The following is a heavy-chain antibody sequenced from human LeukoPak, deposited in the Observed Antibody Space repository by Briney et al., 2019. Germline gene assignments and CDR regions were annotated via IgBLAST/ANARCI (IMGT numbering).Heavy chain of an antibody. V-gene: IGHV3-48*02. CDR1: GFTFSSYS. CDR3: ARDLGLYSSSSELSS. J-gene: IGHJ5*02. Sequence: GGSLRLSCAAAGFTFSSYSMNWVRQAPGKGLEWVSYISSSSSTIYYADSVKGRFTISRDNAKNSLYLQMNSLRDEDTAVYYCARDLGLYSSSSELSSWGQGTLVTVSS. CDR2: ISSSSSTI. D-gene: IGHD6-6*01.